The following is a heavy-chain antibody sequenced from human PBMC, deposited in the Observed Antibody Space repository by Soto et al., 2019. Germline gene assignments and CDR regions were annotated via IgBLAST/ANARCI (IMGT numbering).Heavy chain of an antibody. CDR2: IYYSGST. CDR3: ARSSQSTVPTFDY. D-gene: IGHD4-17*01. CDR1: GGSISSGGYY. J-gene: IGHJ4*02. V-gene: IGHV4-31*03. Sequence: QVQLQESGPGLVKPSQTLSLTCTVSGGSISSGGYYWSWIRQHPGKGLEWIGYIYYSGSTYYNPSLKSRVTISVDPSKTPFYLKLSSVTAADTAVSSCARSSQSTVPTFDYWGQGTLVTVSS.